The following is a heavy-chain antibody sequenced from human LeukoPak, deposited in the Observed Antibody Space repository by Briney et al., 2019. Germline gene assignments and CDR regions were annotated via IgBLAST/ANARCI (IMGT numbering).Heavy chain of an antibody. CDR2: ISSSGTTI. CDR3: ARLLVATPGVDP. CDR1: GFTFSSYE. V-gene: IGHV3-48*03. Sequence: PGGSLRLSCAASGFTFSSYEMHWVRQALGKGLEWVADISSSGTTIYYADSVKGRFTISRDNAKNSLYLQMNSLRAEDTAVYYCARLLVATPGVDPWGQGTLVTVSS. J-gene: IGHJ5*02. D-gene: IGHD5-12*01.